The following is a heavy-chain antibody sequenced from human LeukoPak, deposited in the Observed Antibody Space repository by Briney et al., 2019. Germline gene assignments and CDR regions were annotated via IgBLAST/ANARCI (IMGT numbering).Heavy chain of an antibody. J-gene: IGHJ4*02. Sequence: PGGPLRLSCAASGFTFSSYEMNWVRQAPGKGLEWVSYISSSTSTIYYADSVKGRFTISRDNAKNSLYLQMNSLRDEDTAVYYCARAYCGGGFCYSGFDFWGQGTLVTVSS. CDR2: ISSSTSTI. D-gene: IGHD2-15*01. CDR1: GFTFSSYE. V-gene: IGHV3-48*02. CDR3: ARAYCGGGFCYSGFDF.